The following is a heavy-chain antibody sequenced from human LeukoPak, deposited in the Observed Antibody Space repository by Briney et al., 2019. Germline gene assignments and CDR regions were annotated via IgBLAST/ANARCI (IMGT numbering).Heavy chain of an antibody. V-gene: IGHV3-64*01. CDR2: ISSNGGST. CDR3: ARATEEDGYNYSDY. Sequence: GGSLRLSCAASGFTFSSYAMHWVRQAPGKGLEYVSAISSNGGSTYYANSVKGRFTISRDNSKNTLYLQMGSLRAEDMAVYYCARATEEDGYNYSDYWGQGTLVTVSS. J-gene: IGHJ4*02. CDR1: GFTFSSYA. D-gene: IGHD5-24*01.